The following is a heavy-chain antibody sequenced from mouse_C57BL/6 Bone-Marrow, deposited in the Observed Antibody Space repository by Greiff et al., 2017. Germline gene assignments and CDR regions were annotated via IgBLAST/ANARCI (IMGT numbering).Heavy chain of an antibody. J-gene: IGHJ2*01. CDR1: GFTFSDYG. D-gene: IGHD4-1*01. Sequence: EVKLVESGGGLVKPGGSLKLSCAASGFTFSDYGMHWVRQAPEKGLEWVAYISSGSSTIYYADTVKGRFTISRDNAKNTLFLQMTSLRSEETAMYYCARLGRWYFDYWGQGTTLTVSS. V-gene: IGHV5-17*01. CDR2: ISSGSSTI. CDR3: ARLGRWYFDY.